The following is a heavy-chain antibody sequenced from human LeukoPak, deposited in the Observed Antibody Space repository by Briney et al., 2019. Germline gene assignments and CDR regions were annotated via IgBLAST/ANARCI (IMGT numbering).Heavy chain of an antibody. CDR1: GYTFTSNY. V-gene: IGHV1-2*02. CDR2: INPNSGGT. Sequence: GASVKVSCKAFGYTFTSNYMHWVRQAPGQGLEWMGWINPNSGGTNYAQKFQGRVTTTRDTSISTDYMELSRLRSDDTAVYYCAREVSGEQQLAFDYWGQGTLVTVSS. D-gene: IGHD6-13*01. J-gene: IGHJ4*02. CDR3: AREVSGEQQLAFDY.